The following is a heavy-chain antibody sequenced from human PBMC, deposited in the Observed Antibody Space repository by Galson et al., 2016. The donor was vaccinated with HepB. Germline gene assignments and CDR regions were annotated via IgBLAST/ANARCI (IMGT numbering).Heavy chain of an antibody. CDR2: IKQDGSEK. D-gene: IGHD2-21*01. CDR1: EFTFISYW. CDR3: ARGDPRGGDSYTSDYYSGMDV. V-gene: IGHV3-7*01. Sequence: SLRLSCAASEFTFISYWMNWVRQAPGKGLELVANIKQDGSEKYHVDSVEGRFTISRDNAKNSLYLQMNSLRAEDTAVYYCARGDPRGGDSYTSDYYSGMDVWGQGTTVTVSS. J-gene: IGHJ6*02.